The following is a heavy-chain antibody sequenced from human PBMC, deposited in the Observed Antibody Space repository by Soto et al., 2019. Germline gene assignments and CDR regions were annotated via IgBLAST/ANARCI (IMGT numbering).Heavy chain of an antibody. D-gene: IGHD5-18*01. CDR2: ISAYNGNT. J-gene: IGHJ4*02. CDR1: GYTFTSYG. CDR3: ARDPTAMVVQGACGAAFDY. Sequence: QVQLVQSGAEVKKPGASVKVSCKASGYTFTSYGISWVRQAPGQGLEWMGWISAYNGNTNYAQKLQGRVTMTTDTTTSNDYTELRSLRSDDTAVYYCARDPTAMVVQGACGAAFDYWGQGTLVTVSS. V-gene: IGHV1-18*04.